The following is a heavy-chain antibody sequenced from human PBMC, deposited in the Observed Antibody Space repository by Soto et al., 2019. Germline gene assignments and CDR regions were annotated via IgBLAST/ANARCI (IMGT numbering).Heavy chain of an antibody. CDR2: IITYNGNT. CDR1: GYTFISYS. V-gene: IGHV1-18*01. CDR3: ARDILTRFPWGSATAQYSFYGMEV. Sequence: QVQMVQSGSEMKKPGASVKVSCKAAGYTFISYSISWVRQVPGQGLEWLGRIITYNGNTNYAQKCQGRVTMTADTSTNTAYMDLRSLTSDDTAVYYCARDILTRFPWGSATAQYSFYGMEVWGQGTTVTVSS. D-gene: IGHD3-9*01. J-gene: IGHJ6*02.